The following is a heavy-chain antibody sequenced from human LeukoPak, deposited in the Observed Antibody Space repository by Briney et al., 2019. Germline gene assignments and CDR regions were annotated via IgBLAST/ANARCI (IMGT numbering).Heavy chain of an antibody. V-gene: IGHV1-18*01. CDR1: GYTFTSYG. CDR2: ISAYNGNT. D-gene: IGHD6-19*01. J-gene: IGHJ6*03. Sequence: GASVKVSCKASGYTFTSYGISWVRQAPGQGLEWMGWISAYNGNTNYAQKLQGRVTMTTDTSTSTAYMELRSLRSDDTAVYYCARAKGIAVAGTQYYYYYYYMDVWGKGTTVTVSS. CDR3: ARAKGIAVAGTQYYYYYYYMDV.